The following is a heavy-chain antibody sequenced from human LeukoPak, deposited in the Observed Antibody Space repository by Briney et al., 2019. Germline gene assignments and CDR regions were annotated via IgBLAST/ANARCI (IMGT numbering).Heavy chain of an antibody. CDR1: GDSVITDDYF. Sequence: PSETLSLTCIVSGDSVITDDYFWGWVRQPPGKALEWLGSTYRIPPLKSRVTISVDTSRNQFSLRLSSVTAADTAVYFCARHLKFASSSWPKDYYYYYGMDVWGQGTTVTVSS. CDR3: ARHLKFASSSWPKDYYYYYGMDV. D-gene: IGHD6-13*01. V-gene: IGHV4-39*07. J-gene: IGHJ6*02. CDR2: T.